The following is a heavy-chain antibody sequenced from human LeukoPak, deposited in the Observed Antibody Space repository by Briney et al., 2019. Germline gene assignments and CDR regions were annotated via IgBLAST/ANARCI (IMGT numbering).Heavy chain of an antibody. Sequence: PGGSLRLSCAASGFTFTSYNMNWVPQAQGKGREWGSSITSSSSYIYYADSVKGRFTISRDTAKNSLYLRMDSLRVKDAAVYYCVRDFRFLDDYWGQGTMVSVSS. V-gene: IGHV3-21*06. CDR3: VRDFRFLDDY. CDR1: GFTFTSYN. CDR2: ITSSSSYI. D-gene: IGHD3-3*01. J-gene: IGHJ4*02.